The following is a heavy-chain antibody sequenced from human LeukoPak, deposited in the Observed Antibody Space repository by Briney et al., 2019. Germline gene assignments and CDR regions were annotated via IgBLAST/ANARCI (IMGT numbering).Heavy chain of an antibody. CDR3: ARDSAPGDTYGLLGIDS. D-gene: IGHD5-18*01. CDR1: GYTFNGYY. J-gene: IGHJ4*02. CDR2: INPNSGGT. Sequence: ASVKVSCKASGYTFNGYYIHWVRQAPGQGLEWMGWINPNSGGTNYAQKFQGRVTMTRDTSISTAYMELSRLRSDDTAVYYCARDSAPGDTYGLLGIDSWGQGTLVTVSS. V-gene: IGHV1-2*02.